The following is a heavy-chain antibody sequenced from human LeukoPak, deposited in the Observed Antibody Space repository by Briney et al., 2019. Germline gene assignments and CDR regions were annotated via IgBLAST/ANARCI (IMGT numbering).Heavy chain of an antibody. CDR1: GYTFTRYY. D-gene: IGHD2-8*01. J-gene: IGHJ4*02. Sequence: SVNVTFKASGYTFTRYYMHWVRQAPGQGLEWMGWINPNSGGTNYAQKFQGRVTMTRDTSISTAYMELSRLRSDDTAVYYCARALYCTNGVCYTGFDYWGQGTLVTVSS. CDR3: ARALYCTNGVCYTGFDY. V-gene: IGHV1-2*02. CDR2: INPNSGGT.